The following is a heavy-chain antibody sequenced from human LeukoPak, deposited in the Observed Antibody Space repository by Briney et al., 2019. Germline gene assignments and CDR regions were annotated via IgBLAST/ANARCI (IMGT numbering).Heavy chain of an antibody. CDR2: IIPILGIA. V-gene: IGHV1-69*04. CDR1: GGTFSSYA. D-gene: IGHD6-19*01. J-gene: IGHJ4*02. Sequence: SVKVSCKASGGTFSSYAITWVRQAPGQGREWMGRIIPILGIATSAHTFQGRLTITADKSTSTAYMELSSLRSEDTAVYYCARDLEKSSSGWFGVNYWGRGTLVTVSS. CDR3: ARDLEKSSSGWFGVNY.